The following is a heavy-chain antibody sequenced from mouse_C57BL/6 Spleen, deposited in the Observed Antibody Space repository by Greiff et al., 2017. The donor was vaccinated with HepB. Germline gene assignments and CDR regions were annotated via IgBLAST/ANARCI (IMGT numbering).Heavy chain of an antibody. CDR2: IYPGNSDT. D-gene: IGHD1-1*01. Sequence: EVQLQQSGTVLARPGASVKMSCKTSGYTFTSYWMHWVKQRPGQGLEWIGAIYPGNSDTSYNQKFKGKAKLTAVTSASTAYMELSSLTTEDSAVYGGARSRRGSIGAWFAYWGQGTLVTVSA. CDR3: ARSRRGSIGAWFAY. J-gene: IGHJ3*01. V-gene: IGHV1-5*01. CDR1: GYTFTSYW.